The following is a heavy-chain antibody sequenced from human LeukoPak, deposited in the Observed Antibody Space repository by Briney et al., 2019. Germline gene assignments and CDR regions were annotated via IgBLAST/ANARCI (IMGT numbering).Heavy chain of an antibody. D-gene: IGHD2/OR15-2a*01. CDR1: EYDFANYW. Sequence: GDSLKISCKGPEYDFANYWIGWVRQTPGGGLEWMGIAHPATSIIHYGPSFQGQVTISFDRSVSTAYLQWTSLKASDSGMYFCARRKFYDTYLDPWGRGTLVIVSS. CDR2: AHPATSII. J-gene: IGHJ5*02. V-gene: IGHV5-51*01. CDR3: ARRKFYDTYLDP.